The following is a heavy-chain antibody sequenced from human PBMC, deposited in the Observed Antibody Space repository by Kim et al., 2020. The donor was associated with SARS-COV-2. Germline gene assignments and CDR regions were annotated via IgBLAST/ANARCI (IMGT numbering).Heavy chain of an antibody. CDR1: GFTFSDYY. D-gene: IGHD3-10*01. Sequence: GGSLRLSCAASGFTFSDYYMSWIRQAPGKGLEWVSYISSSSSYTNYADSVKGRFTISRDNAKNSLYLQMNSLRAEDTAVYYCARVLLWFGETIAGFDYWGQGTLVTVSS. CDR3: ARVLLWFGETIAGFDY. CDR2: ISSSSSYT. V-gene: IGHV3-11*05. J-gene: IGHJ4*02.